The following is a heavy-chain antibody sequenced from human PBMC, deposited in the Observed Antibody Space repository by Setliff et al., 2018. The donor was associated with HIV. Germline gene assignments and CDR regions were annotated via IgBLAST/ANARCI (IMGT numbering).Heavy chain of an antibody. CDR2: IRSKAYGGTI. D-gene: IGHD4-17*01. Sequence: GGSLRLSCAASGFTFSYYYMSWVRQAPGKGLEWVGFIRSKAYGGTIEYAASVKGRFAISRDDSKSIAYLQMNSLKNEDTAVYYCTPTDYGGSDYWGQGTLVTVSS. J-gene: IGHJ4*02. CDR3: TPTDYGGSDY. CDR1: GFTFSYYY. V-gene: IGHV3-49*04.